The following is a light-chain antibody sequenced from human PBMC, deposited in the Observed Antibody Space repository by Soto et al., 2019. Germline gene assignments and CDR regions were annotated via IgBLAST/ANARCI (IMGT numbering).Light chain of an antibody. CDR3: QQYNSWPPT. CDR1: QSVSNN. J-gene: IGKJ2*01. V-gene: IGKV3-15*01. CDR2: GAS. Sequence: EIVMTQSPATLSVSPGERATLSCRASQSVSNNLAWYQQKPGQAPRLLIYGASTRATGIPARFSGSGSGTEFTLTVSSLQSEDFAGYYCQQYNSWPPTVGQGTKLETK.